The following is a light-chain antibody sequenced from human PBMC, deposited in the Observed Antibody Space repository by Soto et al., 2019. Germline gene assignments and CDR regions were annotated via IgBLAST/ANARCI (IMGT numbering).Light chain of an antibody. V-gene: IGKV1-27*01. CDR3: QKYNGAPWT. CDR1: QGISNY. CDR2: AAS. J-gene: IGKJ1*01. Sequence: DIQMTQSPSSLSASVGDRVTITCRASQGISNYLTWYQQKPGKVPKLLIYAASTLQSGVPSRFSGSGSGTLFTLTISSLYPEDVATYYCQKYNGAPWTFGRGTKVEIK.